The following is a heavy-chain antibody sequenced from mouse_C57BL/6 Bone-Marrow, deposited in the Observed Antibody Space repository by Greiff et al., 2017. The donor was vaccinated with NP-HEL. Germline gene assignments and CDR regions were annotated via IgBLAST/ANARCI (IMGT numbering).Heavy chain of an antibody. D-gene: IGHD2-4*01. CDR2: IWSGGST. CDR3: AREGNYDYDGGGFPWFAY. Sequence: QVQLQQSGPGLVQPSQSLSITCTVSGFSLTSYGVHWVRQSPGKGLEWLGVIWSGGSTDYNAAFISRLSISKDNSKSQVFFKMNSLQADDTAIYYCAREGNYDYDGGGFPWFAYWGQGTLVTVSA. V-gene: IGHV2-2*01. CDR1: GFSLTSYG. J-gene: IGHJ3*01.